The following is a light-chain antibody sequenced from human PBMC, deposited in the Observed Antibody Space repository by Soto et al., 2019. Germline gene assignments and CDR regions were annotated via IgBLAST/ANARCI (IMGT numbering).Light chain of an antibody. CDR1: SGYSNYK. CDR3: GADHGSGSNYVV. J-gene: IGLJ2*01. CDR2: VGTGGIVG. V-gene: IGLV9-49*03. Sequence: QSVLTQPPSASASLGASVTLTCTLSSGYSNYKVDWYQQRPGKGPRFVMRVGTGGIVGSKGDGIPDRFSVLGSGLNRYLTIKNVQEEGESEYHCGADHGSGSNYVVFGGGTKLTVL.